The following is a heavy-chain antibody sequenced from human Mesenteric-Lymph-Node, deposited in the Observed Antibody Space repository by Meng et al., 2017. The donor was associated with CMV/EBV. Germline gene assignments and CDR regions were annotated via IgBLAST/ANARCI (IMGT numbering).Heavy chain of an antibody. V-gene: IGHV3-33*03. CDR1: GFSFSNYA. J-gene: IGHJ6*02. CDR3: AKDIGFFGGYYYYYGMDV. CDR2: IWYDGSNK. D-gene: IGHD3-3*01. Sequence: GESLKISCAASGFSFSNYAMHWVRQAPGKGLEWVAVIWYDGSNKYYADSVKGRFTISRDNAKNSLYLQMNSLRAEDTALYYCAKDIGFFGGYYYYYGMDVWGQGTTVTVSS.